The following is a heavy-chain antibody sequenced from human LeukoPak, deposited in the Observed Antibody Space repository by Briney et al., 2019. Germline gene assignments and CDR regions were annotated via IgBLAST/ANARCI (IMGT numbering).Heavy chain of an antibody. D-gene: IGHD6-19*01. CDR1: GFTFSSYS. CDR2: ISGSGGST. CDR3: AKSSPLAVARRSYFDY. J-gene: IGHJ4*02. Sequence: GGSLRLSCAASGFTFSSYSMNWVRQAPGKGLEWVSAISGSGGSTYYADSVKGRFTISRDNSKNTLYLQMNSLRAEDTAVYYCAKSSPLAVARRSYFDYWGQGTLVTVSS. V-gene: IGHV3-23*01.